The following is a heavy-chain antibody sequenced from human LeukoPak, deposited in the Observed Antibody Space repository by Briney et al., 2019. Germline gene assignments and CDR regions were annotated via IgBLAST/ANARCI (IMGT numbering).Heavy chain of an antibody. CDR2: IYYSGST. CDR1: GYSISSGYY. CDR3: AREPPSDSGSYSHYYYYMDV. V-gene: IGHV4-38-2*02. J-gene: IGHJ6*03. Sequence: SETLSLTCTVSGYSISSGYYWGWIRQPPGKGLEWIGYIYYSGSTYYNPSLKSRVTMSVDTSKNQFSLKLSSVTAADTAVYYCAREPPSDSGSYSHYYYYMDVWGKGTTVTVSS. D-gene: IGHD1-26*01.